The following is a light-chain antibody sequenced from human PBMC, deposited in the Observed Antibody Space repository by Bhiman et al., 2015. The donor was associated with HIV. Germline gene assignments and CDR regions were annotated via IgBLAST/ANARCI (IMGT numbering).Light chain of an antibody. Sequence: SYELTQPPSVSVSPGQTARITCSGDALPNQYAYWYQQKPGQAPVLVIYKDSERPSGIPERFSGSSSGTTVTLTISGVQAEDEADYYCQSADSSDSYNVVFGGGTKLTVL. J-gene: IGLJ2*01. CDR2: KDS. V-gene: IGLV3-25*03. CDR3: QSADSSDSYNVV. CDR1: ALPNQY.